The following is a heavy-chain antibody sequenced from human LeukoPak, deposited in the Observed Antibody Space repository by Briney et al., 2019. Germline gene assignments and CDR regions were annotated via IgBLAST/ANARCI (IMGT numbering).Heavy chain of an antibody. CDR2: ISTGGST. J-gene: IGHJ5*02. V-gene: IGHV4-4*09. CDR3: VRWIAAAGYNWFDP. D-gene: IGHD6-13*01. CDR1: GGSISSYS. Sequence: SETLSLTCTVSGGSISSYSWSWIRQPPGKGLEWIGYISTGGSTNYNPSLKSRVTISVDTSKNQFSLKLSSVTAADTAVYYCVRWIAAAGYNWFDPWGQGTLVTVSS.